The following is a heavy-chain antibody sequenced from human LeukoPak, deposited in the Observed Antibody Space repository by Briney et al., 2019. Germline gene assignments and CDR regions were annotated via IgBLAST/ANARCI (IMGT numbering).Heavy chain of an antibody. V-gene: IGHV3-15*01. CDR1: GFTLSNAW. J-gene: IGHJ4*01. CDR2: VKSKTDVGTP. D-gene: IGHD1-26*01. Sequence: PRGSLRVSCAASGFTLSNAWMSWGRPAPRKGLGWVGGVKSKTDVGTPDSALPVKGRFTISRDDSKNTLYLQMNSRKTEDTAVYYCTTSPRPWELTAFDYWGHGTLVTVSS. CDR3: TTSPRPWELTAFDY.